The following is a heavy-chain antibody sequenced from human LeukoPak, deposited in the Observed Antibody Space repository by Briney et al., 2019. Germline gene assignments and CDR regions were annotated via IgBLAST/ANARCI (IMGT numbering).Heavy chain of an antibody. V-gene: IGHV3-23*01. CDR3: VKYGADV. J-gene: IGHJ6*02. Sequence: PGGSLRLSCAASGFTFSDTWMSWVRQAPGKGLEWVSAISGSDGSTYYADSVKGRFTISRDNSKNTLYLQMNSLRAEDTAVYYCVKYGADVWGQGTTVTVSS. D-gene: IGHD3-10*01. CDR2: ISGSDGST. CDR1: GFTFSDTW.